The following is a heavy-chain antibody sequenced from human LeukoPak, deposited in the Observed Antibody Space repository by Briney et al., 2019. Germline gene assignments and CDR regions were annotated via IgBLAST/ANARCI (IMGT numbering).Heavy chain of an antibody. J-gene: IGHJ4*02. D-gene: IGHD1-26*01. CDR3: ATDFSATSHDGY. CDR1: GFTFSDAW. CDR2: IKQIRNGGTT. V-gene: IGHV3-15*01. Sequence: GGSLRLSCAASGFTFSDAWMTWVRQTPGKGLEWVGRIKQIRNGGTTDYAAPVKGRFTMSRDDSISTLYLQMNSLKTEDTAVYYCATDFSATSHDGYWGQGTLVTVSS.